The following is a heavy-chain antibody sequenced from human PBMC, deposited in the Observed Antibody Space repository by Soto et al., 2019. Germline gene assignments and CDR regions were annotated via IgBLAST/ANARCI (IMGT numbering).Heavy chain of an antibody. CDR2: VSVDGRTK. CDR3: SKFGSSYTVDTVDYIDD. Sequence: GGSLRLSCAGSGFAFRSFGMHWVRQAPGRGLEWVAVVSVDGRTKKSSDSVKGRFTVSRVNSKNTLYLQMTSLRLDDTAIYYCSKFGSSYTVDTVDYIDDWGLGSLVTVSS. D-gene: IGHD4-17*01. CDR1: GFAFRSFG. J-gene: IGHJ4*02. V-gene: IGHV3-30*18.